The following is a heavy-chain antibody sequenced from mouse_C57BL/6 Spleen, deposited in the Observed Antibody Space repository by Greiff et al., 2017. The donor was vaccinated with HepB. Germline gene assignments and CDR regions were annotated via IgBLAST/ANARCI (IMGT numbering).Heavy chain of an antibody. CDR2: IDPSDSYT. Sequence: QVQLQQSGAELVRPGTSVKLSCKASGYTFTSYWMHWVKQRPGQGLEWIGVIDPSDSYTNYNQKFKGKATLTVDTSSSTAYMQLSSLTSEDSAVYYCARNYGSSSDYAMDYWGQGTSVTVSS. CDR1: GYTFTSYW. D-gene: IGHD1-1*01. CDR3: ARNYGSSSDYAMDY. J-gene: IGHJ4*01. V-gene: IGHV1-59*01.